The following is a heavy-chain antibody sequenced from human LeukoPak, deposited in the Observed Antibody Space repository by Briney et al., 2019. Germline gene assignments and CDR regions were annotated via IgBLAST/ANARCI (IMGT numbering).Heavy chain of an antibody. J-gene: IGHJ5*02. CDR1: GGSISSYY. D-gene: IGHD3-10*01. CDR3: ARDTLGFGELFWFDP. CDR2: IYTSGST. Sequence: SETLSLTCTVSGGSISSYYWSWIRQPAGKGLEWIGRIYTSGSTNYNPSLKSRVTMSVDTSKNQFSLKLSSVTAADTAVYYCARDTLGFGELFWFDPWGQGTLVTVSS. V-gene: IGHV4-4*07.